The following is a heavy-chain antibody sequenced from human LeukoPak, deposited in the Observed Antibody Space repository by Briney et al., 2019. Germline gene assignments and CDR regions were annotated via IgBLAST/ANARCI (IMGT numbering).Heavy chain of an antibody. V-gene: IGHV4-4*07. Sequence: SETLSLTCTVSGGSVSTYYWSWIRQPAGKGLEWIGRIYASGTINYNPSLKSRVSMSVDTSKNQFSLILTSVTAADTAVYYCARAYYYGSGSYGLDYWGQGTLVTVSS. J-gene: IGHJ4*02. CDR3: ARAYYYGSGSYGLDY. CDR1: GGSVSTYY. CDR2: IYASGTI. D-gene: IGHD3-10*01.